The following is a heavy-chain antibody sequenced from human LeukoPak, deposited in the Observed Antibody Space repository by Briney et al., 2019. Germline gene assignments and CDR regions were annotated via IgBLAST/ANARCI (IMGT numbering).Heavy chain of an antibody. V-gene: IGHV4-39*01. D-gene: IGHD4-23*01. CDR1: GFTVSSNY. J-gene: IGHJ4*02. CDR3: ARHGIAVVTRPLPIDY. Sequence: PGGSLTLSCAASGFTVSSNYMSWVRQPPGKGLEWIGSIYYSGTTYYNPSLKSRVTISVDTSKNQFSLKLSSVTAADTAVYYCARHGIAVVTRPLPIDYWGQGTLVTVSS. CDR2: IYYSGTT.